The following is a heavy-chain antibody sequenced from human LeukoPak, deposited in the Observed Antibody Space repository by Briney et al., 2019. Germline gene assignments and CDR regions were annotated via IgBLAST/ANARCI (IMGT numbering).Heavy chain of an antibody. D-gene: IGHD4-17*01. CDR3: ARDRDYGDAAFDI. V-gene: IGHV4-31*03. Sequence: SQTLSLTCTVSGGSISSGGYYWSWIRQHPGKGLEWIGYIYYSGSTYYNPSLKGRVTISVDTSKNQFSLELSSVTAADTAVYYCARDRDYGDAAFDIWGQGTMVTVSS. J-gene: IGHJ3*02. CDR2: IYYSGST. CDR1: GGSISSGGYY.